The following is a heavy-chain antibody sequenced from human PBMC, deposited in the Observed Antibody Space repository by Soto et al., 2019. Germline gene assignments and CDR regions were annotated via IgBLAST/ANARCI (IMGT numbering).Heavy chain of an antibody. CDR3: ARERQRGYSRGPGWFDP. CDR1: GGSIRSGGYS. D-gene: IGHD5-12*01. Sequence: PSETLSLTCTVSGGSIRSGGYSWSWIRQPPGKGLEWIGYIYHSGSTYYNPSLKSRVTISVDRSKNQFSLKLSSVTAADTAVYYCARERQRGYSRGPGWFDPWGQGTLVTVSS. V-gene: IGHV4-30-2*01. J-gene: IGHJ5*02. CDR2: IYHSGST.